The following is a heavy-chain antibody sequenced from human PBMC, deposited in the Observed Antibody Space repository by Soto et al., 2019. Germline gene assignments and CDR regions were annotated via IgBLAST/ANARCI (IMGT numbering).Heavy chain of an antibody. CDR1: GGSINSYW. D-gene: IGHD3-10*01. CDR2: VYSSGTT. J-gene: IGHJ4*02. CDR3: ARDIGSYAYGEGY. Sequence: SDTLSLTCSVSGGSINSYWWSWIGQPAGKGLEWIGRVYSSGTTDYNPSLNSRATMSVETSKNQFSLKLSSVTAADTAVYYCARDIGSYAYGEGYWGQGIQVT. V-gene: IGHV4-4*07.